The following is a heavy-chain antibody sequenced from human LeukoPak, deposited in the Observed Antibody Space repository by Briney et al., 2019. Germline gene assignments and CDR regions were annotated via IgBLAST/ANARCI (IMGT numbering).Heavy chain of an antibody. V-gene: IGHV4-38-2*02. CDR3: XXXSGTTGEVKFDP. D-gene: IGHD3-10*01. J-gene: IGHJ5*02. CDR2: IYHSGST. CDR1: GYSISSGYY. Sequence: SETLSLTCTVSGYSISSGYYWGWIRQPPGKGLEWIGSIYHSGSTYYNPSLKSRVTMSIDTSNNQFSLRLRFVTAADTAVYYCXXXSGTTGEVKFDPWGQGTLVTVSS.